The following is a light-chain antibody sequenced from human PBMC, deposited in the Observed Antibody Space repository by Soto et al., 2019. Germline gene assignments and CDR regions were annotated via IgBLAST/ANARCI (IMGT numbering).Light chain of an antibody. J-gene: IGKJ1*01. Sequence: DIVMTQSPATLSVSSGERATLSCRASQSIRSNLAWYQQKPGQAPRLLIYGASTRATGIPARFSGSGSGTEFILTISSLQSEDLAVYFCQQYNDWPPWTFGQGTKGEV. CDR2: GAS. CDR1: QSIRSN. CDR3: QQYNDWPPWT. V-gene: IGKV3-15*01.